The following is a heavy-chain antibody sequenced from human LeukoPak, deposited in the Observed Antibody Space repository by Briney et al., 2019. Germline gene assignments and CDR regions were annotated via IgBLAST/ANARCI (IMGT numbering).Heavy chain of an antibody. V-gene: IGHV3-23*01. J-gene: IGHJ4*02. Sequence: GGSLRLSCAASGFTFSSYAVTWVRQAPGKGLEWVSSISNSADVRYHADTVKGRFTISRDNSKNTLYLQMNSLRAGDTAVYYCGRAFRTPSWFIGYWGQGALVTVSS. CDR3: GRAFRTPSWFIGY. CDR1: GFTFSSYA. D-gene: IGHD3-10*01. CDR2: ISNSADVR.